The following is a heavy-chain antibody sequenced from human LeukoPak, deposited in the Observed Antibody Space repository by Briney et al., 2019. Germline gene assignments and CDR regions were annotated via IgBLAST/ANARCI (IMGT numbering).Heavy chain of an antibody. CDR3: VKRELYIVATT. CDR1: GFTSSSNA. J-gene: IGHJ5*02. V-gene: IGHV3-23*01. D-gene: IGHD5-12*01. Sequence: PGASLRLSCAASGFTSSSNAVGWVRQAPGKGLEWVSAISPGGSPYYADSAKGRFTISRDNSKNTLYLQMNSLRAEDTAVYYCVKRELYIVATTWGQGTLVTVSS. CDR2: ISPGGSP.